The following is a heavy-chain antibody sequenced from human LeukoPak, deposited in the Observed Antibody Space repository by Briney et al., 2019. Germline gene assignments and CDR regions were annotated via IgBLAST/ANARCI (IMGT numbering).Heavy chain of an antibody. Sequence: GGSLRLSCAASGFTFSGSAMSWVRQAPGKGLEWVSLIYSGGSTHYADSVKGRFSISTDSSKNTLYLQMNTLRDEDTAVYYCVRGQTSTSPGVWGQGTTVTVSS. D-gene: IGHD5-24*01. V-gene: IGHV3-53*05. CDR1: GFTFSGSA. CDR2: IYSGGST. J-gene: IGHJ6*02. CDR3: VRGQTSTSPGV.